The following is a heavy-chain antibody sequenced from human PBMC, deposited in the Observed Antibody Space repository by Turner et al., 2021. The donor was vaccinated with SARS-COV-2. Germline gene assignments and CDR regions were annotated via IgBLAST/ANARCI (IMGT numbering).Heavy chain of an antibody. CDR1: GGPVTNSFYF. V-gene: IGHV4-39*01. J-gene: IGHJ2*01. D-gene: IGHD2-21*02. CDR2: MSYSEMT. CDR3: ATKTHCGSDCYSKYFDL. Sequence: QLQFEESRSGLVKSSETLSLMCGVSGGPVTNSFYFWGWLRQAPGRGLEWIGSMSYSEMTYRNPSLRSRVSISKDTSKNQFSVRLTSLTAADTAIYYCATKTHCGSDCYSKYFDLWGRGTPVTVAS.